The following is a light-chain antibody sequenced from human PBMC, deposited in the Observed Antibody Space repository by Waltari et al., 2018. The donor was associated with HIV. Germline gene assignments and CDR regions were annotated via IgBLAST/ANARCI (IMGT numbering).Light chain of an antibody. Sequence: EIVMTQSPVTLSVSPGERATLSCRASQSVYSHLAWYQQKPGQAPRLVIYGATTRATGILARFSGSGAGKEVTLSRSSLQSEDVALYGCQQYYDWPLTFGGGTKVEIK. CDR1: QSVYSH. CDR3: QQYYDWPLT. V-gene: IGKV3-15*01. J-gene: IGKJ4*01. CDR2: GAT.